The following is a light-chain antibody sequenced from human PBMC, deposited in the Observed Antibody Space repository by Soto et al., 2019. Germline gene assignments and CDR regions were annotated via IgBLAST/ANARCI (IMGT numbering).Light chain of an antibody. J-gene: IGKJ4*01. V-gene: IGKV3-11*01. CDR2: DAY. CDR3: QQRSDSPPLT. Sequence: EVVLTQSPATLSLSPGDRATLSCRASQSVFGYLAWYQHKPGQAPRLLIYDAYKRATGVPARFSGSESETDFTLIISSLEPEDFAVYYCQQRSDSPPLTFGGGTKVEIK. CDR1: QSVFGY.